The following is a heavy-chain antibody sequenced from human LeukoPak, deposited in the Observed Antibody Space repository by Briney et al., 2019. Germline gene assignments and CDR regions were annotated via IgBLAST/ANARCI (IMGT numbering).Heavy chain of an antibody. CDR3: SGCSSTSCSSLYMDV. CDR1: GFTFSNAW. J-gene: IGHJ6*03. Sequence: KPGGSLRLSCGASGFTFSNAWMSWVRQAPGKGLEWVGRIKSETDGGTTDYAAPVKGRFTISRDDSKSTLYLQMNSQKTEDTAVYYCSGCSSTSCSSLYMDVWGKGTTVTVSS. CDR2: IKSETDGGTT. D-gene: IGHD2-2*01. V-gene: IGHV3-15*01.